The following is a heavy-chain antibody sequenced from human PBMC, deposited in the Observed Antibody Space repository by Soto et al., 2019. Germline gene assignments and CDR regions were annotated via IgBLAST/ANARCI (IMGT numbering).Heavy chain of an antibody. Sequence: QVQLQQWGAGLLKPSETLSLTCAVYGGSFSGYYWSWIRQPPGKGLEWIGEINHSGSTNYNPSLKSRVTISVDTSKNQLSLKLSSVTAADTAGYYCARGDSSGVPNHFDYLSQGTLVTVSS. J-gene: IGHJ4*02. CDR1: GGSFSGYY. CDR3: ARGDSSGVPNHFDY. CDR2: INHSGST. V-gene: IGHV4-34*01. D-gene: IGHD3-22*01.